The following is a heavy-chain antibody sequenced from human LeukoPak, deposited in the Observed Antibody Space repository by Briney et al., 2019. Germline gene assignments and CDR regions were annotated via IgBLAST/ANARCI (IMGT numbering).Heavy chain of an antibody. CDR1: GFTFSSYS. CDR3: AELGITMIGGV. V-gene: IGHV3-48*04. D-gene: IGHD3-10*02. Sequence: EPGGSLRLSCAASGFTFSSYSMNWVRQAPGKGLEWVSYIYSSSSTIYYADSVKGRFTISRDNAKNSLYLQMNSLRAEDTAVYYCAELGITMIGGVWGKGTTVTISS. J-gene: IGHJ6*04. CDR2: IYSSSSTI.